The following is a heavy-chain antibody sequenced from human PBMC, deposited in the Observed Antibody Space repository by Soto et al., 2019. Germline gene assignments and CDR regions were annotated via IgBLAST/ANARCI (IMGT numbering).Heavy chain of an antibody. CDR1: GYTLTELS. Sequence: ASVKVSCKVSGYTLTELSMHWVRQAPGKGLEWMGGFDPEDGETIYAQKFQGRVTMTEDTSTGTAYMELSSLRSEDTAVYYCATDFRRVEASDFWSPYYYMDVWGKGTTVTVSS. V-gene: IGHV1-24*01. CDR2: FDPEDGET. D-gene: IGHD3-3*01. J-gene: IGHJ6*03. CDR3: ATDFRRVEASDFWSPYYYMDV.